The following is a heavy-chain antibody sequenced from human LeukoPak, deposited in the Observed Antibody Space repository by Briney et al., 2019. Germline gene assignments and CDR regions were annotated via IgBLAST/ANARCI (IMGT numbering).Heavy chain of an antibody. CDR1: GYTFTGYY. V-gene: IGHV1-2*02. D-gene: IGHD3-22*01. CDR2: IKPNSGGT. J-gene: IGHJ4*02. Sequence: ASVKVSCKASGYTFTGYYIHWVRQAPGQGLEWMGWIKPNSGGTNYAQKFQCRVTMTRDTSISTAYMELSRLTSDDSAVYYCASGYYDSSGYVDDWGQRTLVTVSS. CDR3: ASGYYDSSGYVDD.